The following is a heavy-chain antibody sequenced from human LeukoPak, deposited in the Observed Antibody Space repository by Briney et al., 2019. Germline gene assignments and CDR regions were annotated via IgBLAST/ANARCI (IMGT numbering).Heavy chain of an antibody. CDR3: ARDGVDSTYDY. V-gene: IGHV1-3*01. CDR1: GYTFTSYA. D-gene: IGHD2-21*01. J-gene: IGHJ4*02. CDR2: INAVNGNT. Sequence: GSSVKVSCKASGYTFTSYALHWVRQAPRQRPEWMGWINAVNGNTKYSQQFQGRVTITRDTSASTAYMELSSLRSEDTAVYYCARDGVDSTYDYWGQGTLVTVSS.